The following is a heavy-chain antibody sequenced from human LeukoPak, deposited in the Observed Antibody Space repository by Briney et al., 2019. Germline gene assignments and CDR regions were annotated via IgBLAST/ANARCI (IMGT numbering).Heavy chain of an antibody. V-gene: IGHV7-4-1*02. J-gene: IGHJ4*02. Sequence: ASVKVSCKASGYTFTSYDINWVRQATGQGLEYMGWINTNTGNPTYAQGFSGRFVFSLDTSVSTANLQISSLKAEDTAVYYCARYDNSNTFDFWGQGTLVTVSS. CDR3: ARYDNSNTFDF. CDR2: INTNTGNP. CDR1: GYTFTSYD. D-gene: IGHD4-11*01.